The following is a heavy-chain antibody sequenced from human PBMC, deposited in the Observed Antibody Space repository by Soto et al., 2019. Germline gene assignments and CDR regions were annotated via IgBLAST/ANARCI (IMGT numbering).Heavy chain of an antibody. J-gene: IGHJ2*01. D-gene: IGHD6-13*01. CDR3: AKETYGCSWCGNWYFDL. V-gene: IGHV3-30*18. Sequence: QVQLVESGGGVVQPGRSLRLSCAASGFTFSSYGMHWVRQAPGKGLEWVAVIAYDGSNKYYADTVKGRFTISRDNSKKRVYLQMKCRRNEDTAVDYCAKETYGCSWCGNWYFDLWGRGTLVTVSS. CDR1: GFTFSSYG. CDR2: IAYDGSNK.